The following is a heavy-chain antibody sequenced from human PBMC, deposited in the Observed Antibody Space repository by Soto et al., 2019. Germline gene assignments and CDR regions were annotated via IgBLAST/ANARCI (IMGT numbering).Heavy chain of an antibody. CDR2: IYSGGST. D-gene: IGHD2-8*01. CDR3: ASSLGVLPRWDY. J-gene: IGHJ4*02. CDR1: GFTVSSNY. V-gene: IGHV3-53*04. Sequence: EVQLVESGGGLVQPGGSPRLSCAVSGFTVSSNYMSWDRQAPGKGLEWVSVIYSGGSTYYADFVKGRFTISRHNSKNTLYLQMNSLRAEDAAVYYWASSLGVLPRWDYWGQGTLVTVSS.